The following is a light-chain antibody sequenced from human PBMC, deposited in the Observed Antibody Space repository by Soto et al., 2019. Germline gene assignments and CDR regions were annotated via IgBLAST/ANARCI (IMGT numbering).Light chain of an antibody. CDR1: SSNIGAGYD. V-gene: IGLV1-40*01. Sequence: QSVLTQPPSVSGAPGQRVTVSFTGSSSNIGAGYDVHWYQQLPGTAPKLLIYGNSNRPSGVPDRFSGSKSGTSASLAITGLQAEDEADYYCQSYDSSLSGLYVFGTGPKVSV. CDR2: GNS. CDR3: QSYDSSLSGLYV. J-gene: IGLJ1*01.